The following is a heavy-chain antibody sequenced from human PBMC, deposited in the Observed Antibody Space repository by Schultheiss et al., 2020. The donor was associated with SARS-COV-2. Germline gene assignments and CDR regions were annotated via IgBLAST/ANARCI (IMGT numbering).Heavy chain of an antibody. CDR1: GGSISSYY. Sequence: SQTLSLTCTVSGGSISSYYWSWIRQPPGKGLEWIGYIYYSGSTNYNPSLKSRVTISVDTSKNQFSLKLSSVTAADTAVYYCARRSSYGLDYWGQGTTVTVSS. J-gene: IGHJ6*02. CDR2: IYYSGST. V-gene: IGHV4-59*12. CDR3: ARRSSYGLDY.